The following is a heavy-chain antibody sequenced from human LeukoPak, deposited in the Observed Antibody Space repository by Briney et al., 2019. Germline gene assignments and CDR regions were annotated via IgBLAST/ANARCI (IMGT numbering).Heavy chain of an antibody. CDR2: IIPIFGTA. V-gene: IGHV1-69*13. Sequence: SVKVSCKASGGTFSSYAISWVRQAPGQGLEWMGGIIPIFGTANYAQKFQGRVTITADESTSTAYMELSSLRSEDTAVYYCARCYGSGSTCFDYWGQGTLVTVSS. CDR1: GGTFSSYA. D-gene: IGHD3-10*01. CDR3: ARCYGSGSTCFDY. J-gene: IGHJ4*02.